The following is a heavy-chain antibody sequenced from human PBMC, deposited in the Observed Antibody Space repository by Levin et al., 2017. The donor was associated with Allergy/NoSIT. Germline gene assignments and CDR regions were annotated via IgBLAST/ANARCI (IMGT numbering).Heavy chain of an antibody. CDR2: IGAAGRT. D-gene: IGHD3-10*01. J-gene: IGHJ3*01. CDR1: GFTFRAFD. Sequence: QAGESLKISCAASGFTFRAFDMQWVRQVPGGGLEWVSAIGAAGRTYYPDSVKGRFTISRDNAMNSLYLQMNSLRVGDTAIYYCTRDLGENRLDVWGRGTMVTVSS. CDR3: TRDLGENRLDV. V-gene: IGHV3-13*04.